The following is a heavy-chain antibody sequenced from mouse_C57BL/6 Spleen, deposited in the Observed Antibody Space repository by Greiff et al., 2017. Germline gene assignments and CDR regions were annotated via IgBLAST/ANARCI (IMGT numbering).Heavy chain of an antibody. CDR3: AQGDYDSWFAY. Sequence: QVQLKQPGAELVRPGTSVKLSCKASGYTFTSYWMHWVKQRPGQGLEWIGVIDPSDSYTNYNQKFKGKATLTVDTSSSTAYMQLSSLTSEDSAVYYCAQGDYDSWFAYWGQGTLVTVSA. D-gene: IGHD2-4*01. J-gene: IGHJ3*01. CDR1: GYTFTSYW. V-gene: IGHV1-59*01. CDR2: IDPSDSYT.